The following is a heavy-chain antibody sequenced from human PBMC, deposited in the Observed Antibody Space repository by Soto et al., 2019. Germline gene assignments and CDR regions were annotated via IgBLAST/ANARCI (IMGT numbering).Heavy chain of an antibody. J-gene: IGHJ4*02. CDR3: AREPITYDGSGYHRYFHY. D-gene: IGHD3-22*01. Sequence: QLQLQESGSGLVKPSQTLSLTCAVSGGSISSGGYSWSWIRQPPGKGLEWIGYIYHSGSTYYNPALQSRVARPVDRSTNQSSLQIRSVNAANTGVYYCAREPITYDGSGYHRYFHYWVQGTLVIVSS. CDR2: IYHSGST. V-gene: IGHV4-30-2*01. CDR1: GGSISSGGYS.